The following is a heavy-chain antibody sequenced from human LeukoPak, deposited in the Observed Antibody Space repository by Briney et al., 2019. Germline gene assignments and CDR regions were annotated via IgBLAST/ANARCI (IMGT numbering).Heavy chain of an antibody. CDR1: GFTFSSYA. V-gene: IGHV3-30-3*01. Sequence: PGGSLRLSCAASGFTFSSYAMHWVRQAPGKGLEWVAFISSGGDNKYCADSVKGRFSISRDNPKNTLYLQMNSLSAEDAAVFYCGREPSGNNYGYVDYWGQGTQVTVSS. D-gene: IGHD5-18*01. CDR2: ISSGGDNK. J-gene: IGHJ4*02. CDR3: GREPSGNNYGYVDY.